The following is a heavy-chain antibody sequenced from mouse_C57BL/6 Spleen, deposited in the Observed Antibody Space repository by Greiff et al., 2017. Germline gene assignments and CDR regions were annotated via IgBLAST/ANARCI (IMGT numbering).Heavy chain of an antibody. CDR1: GFTFSSYG. CDR2: ISSGGSYT. D-gene: IGHD1-1*01. CDR3: ARITTVVSNFDY. V-gene: IGHV5-6*01. Sequence: EVKLMESGGDLVKPGGSLKLSCAASGFTFSSYGMSWVRQTPDKRLEWVATISSGGSYTYYPDSVKGRFTISRANAKNTLYLQMSSLKSEDTAMYYWARITTVVSNFDYWGQGTTLTVSS. J-gene: IGHJ2*01.